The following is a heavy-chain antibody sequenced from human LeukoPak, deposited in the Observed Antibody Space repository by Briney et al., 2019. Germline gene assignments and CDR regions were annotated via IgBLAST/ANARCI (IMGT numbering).Heavy chain of an antibody. CDR2: ISSSSSYI. Sequence: GGSLRLSCAASGFTFSSYSMNWVRQAPGKGLEWVSSISSSSSYIYYADSVKGRFTTSRDNAKNSLYLQMNSLRAEDTAVYYCARARTTITIFDFDYWGQGTLVTVSS. CDR1: GFTFSSYS. J-gene: IGHJ4*02. D-gene: IGHD3-3*01. CDR3: ARARTTITIFDFDY. V-gene: IGHV3-21*01.